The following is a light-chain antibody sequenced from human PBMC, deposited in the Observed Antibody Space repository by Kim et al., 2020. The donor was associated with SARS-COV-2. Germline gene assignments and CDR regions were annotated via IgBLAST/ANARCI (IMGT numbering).Light chain of an antibody. CDR1: NIGSKS. CDR3: QVWDSSSDVV. J-gene: IGLJ2*01. V-gene: IGLV3-21*04. Sequence: VAPRKTARITCGGNNIGSKSVHWYQQKPGQAPVLVIYYDSDRPSGIPERFSGSNSGNTATLTISRVEAGDEADYYCQVWDSSSDVVFGGGTQLTVL. CDR2: YDS.